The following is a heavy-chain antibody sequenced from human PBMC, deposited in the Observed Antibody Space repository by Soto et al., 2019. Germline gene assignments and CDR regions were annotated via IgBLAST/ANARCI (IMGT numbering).Heavy chain of an antibody. CDR1: GYTFSKYW. CDR2: IYPGDSDA. V-gene: IGHV5-51*01. Sequence: GESLKISCKGSGYTFSKYWIGWVRQTPGKGLEWMGMIYPGDSDARYSPSFEGQVTFSVDKSINTAYLQWNSLKASDTAMYYCASCVAHSSVWQYYFDYWGQGTLVTVSS. D-gene: IGHD3-10*01. CDR3: ASCVAHSSVWQYYFDY. J-gene: IGHJ4*02.